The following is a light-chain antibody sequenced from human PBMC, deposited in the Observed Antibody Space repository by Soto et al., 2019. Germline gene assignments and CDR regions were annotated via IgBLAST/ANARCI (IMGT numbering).Light chain of an antibody. CDR3: HQYGTLPYA. J-gene: IGKJ2*01. Sequence: IALTQSPGTLSLSPGERATLCCRASQRVSSYYVAWYQHKPGQAPRLLIHGASIRATGIPDRFSGSGSGTDFTRTISRLEPEDFAVYYCHQYGTLPYAFGQGTKLQIK. V-gene: IGKV3-20*01. CDR2: GAS. CDR1: QRVSSYY.